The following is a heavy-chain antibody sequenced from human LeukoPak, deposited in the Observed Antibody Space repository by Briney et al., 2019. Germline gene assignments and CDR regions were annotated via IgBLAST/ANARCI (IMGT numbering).Heavy chain of an antibody. CDR3: ARAGVRGDFDD. D-gene: IGHD7-27*01. CDR2: INPNSGGT. V-gene: IGHV1-2*02. J-gene: IGHJ4*02. Sequence: ASVKVSCKASGYTFTGYYMHWVRQAPGQGLEWMGWINPNSGGTNYAQKFQGRVTVTRDTSASTVYMELSSLRSEDTAVYYCARAGVRGDFDDWGQGTLVTVSS. CDR1: GYTFTGYY.